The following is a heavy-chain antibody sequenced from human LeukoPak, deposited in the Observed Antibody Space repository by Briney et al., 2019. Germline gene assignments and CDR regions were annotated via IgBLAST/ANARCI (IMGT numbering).Heavy chain of an antibody. CDR1: GFTFTNYG. J-gene: IGHJ6*02. V-gene: IGHV3-33*05. D-gene: IGHD2-21*02. CDR2: VSFDGRKT. Sequence: GGSLRLACGAAGFTFTNYGMHWVRQARGKGRECVVVVSFDGRKTYYAGFAEGRFTISRDDSTNMVYLQMNSLRTEDTAVYHCVKRGGGDHGLDVWGQGTTVVVS. CDR3: VKRGGGDHGLDV.